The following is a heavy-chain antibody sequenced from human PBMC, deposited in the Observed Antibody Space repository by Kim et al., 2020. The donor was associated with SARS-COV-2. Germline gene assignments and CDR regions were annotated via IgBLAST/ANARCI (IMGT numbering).Heavy chain of an antibody. J-gene: IGHJ6*02. D-gene: IGHD1-7*01. CDR1: GFTFSSYW. V-gene: IGHV3-7*01. CDR2: IKQDGSEK. CDR3: ARDRWGWEDWNFDYGMDV. Sequence: GGSLRLSCAASGFTFSSYWMSWVRQAPGKGLEWVANIKQDGSEKYYVDSVKGRFTISRDNAKNSLYLQMNSLRAEDTAVYYCARDRWGWEDWNFDYGMDVWGQGTTVTVSS.